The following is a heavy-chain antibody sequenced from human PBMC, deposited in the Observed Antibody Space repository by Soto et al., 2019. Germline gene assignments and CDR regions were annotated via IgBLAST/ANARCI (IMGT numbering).Heavy chain of an antibody. CDR2: ISHDGKDE. Sequence: QVQLVESGGGVIQPGRSLRLSCAASGYTFSDYAMHWVRQGPDKGLEWVASISHDGKDEYYEDSLKGRFTISRDNSKNTVYLQMNSLRPEDTAVHYCARNFKYCANGVCYLHYNAMYVLGPGTTVTVSS. D-gene: IGHD2-8*01. CDR1: GYTFSDYA. V-gene: IGHV3-30*04. CDR3: ARNFKYCANGVCYLHYNAMYV. J-gene: IGHJ6*02.